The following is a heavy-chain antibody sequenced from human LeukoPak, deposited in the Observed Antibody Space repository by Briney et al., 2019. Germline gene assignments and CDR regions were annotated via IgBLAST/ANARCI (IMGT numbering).Heavy chain of an antibody. Sequence: SETLSLTCTVSGYSISSGYYWGWIRQPPGKGLEWIGSIHHSGSTYCNPSLKSRVTISLDTSKNQFSLKLSSVTAADTAVYYCARGDSSGYYAVDNFFDYWGQGTLVTVSS. CDR1: GYSISSGYY. CDR2: IHHSGST. V-gene: IGHV4-38-2*02. D-gene: IGHD3-22*01. J-gene: IGHJ4*02. CDR3: ARGDSSGYYAVDNFFDY.